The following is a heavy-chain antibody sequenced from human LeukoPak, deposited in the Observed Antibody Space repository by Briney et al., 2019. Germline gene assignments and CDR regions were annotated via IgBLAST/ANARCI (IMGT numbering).Heavy chain of an antibody. D-gene: IGHD2-2*03. V-gene: IGHV3-48*01. CDR1: GFTFPDYA. J-gene: IGHJ4*02. CDR2: ISSSSSTI. Sequence: GGSLRLSCTTSGFTFPDYAISWVRQAPGKGLEWLSYISSSSSTIYYADSVRGRFTISRDNAENSLYLQISSLRAEDTAVYYCAMLDFVVLPAAPGARRDYWGQGTLVTVSS. CDR3: AMLDFVVLPAAPGARRDY.